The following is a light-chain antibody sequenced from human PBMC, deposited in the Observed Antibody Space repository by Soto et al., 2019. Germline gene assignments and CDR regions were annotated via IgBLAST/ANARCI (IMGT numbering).Light chain of an antibody. Sequence: EIVLTQSPGTLSLSPGERATLSCRASQSVSSSYLAWYQQKPGQAPRLLIYGASSSATGIPDRFSGSGSGTNFTLTISRAEPEHYAVYYCQQYGNSPVAFGQGNKVEIK. CDR2: GAS. CDR3: QQYGNSPVA. J-gene: IGKJ1*01. V-gene: IGKV3-20*01. CDR1: QSVSSSY.